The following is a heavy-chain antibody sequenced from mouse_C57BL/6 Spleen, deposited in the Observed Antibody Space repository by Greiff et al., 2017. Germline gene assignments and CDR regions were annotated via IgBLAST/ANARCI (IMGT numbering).Heavy chain of an antibody. V-gene: IGHV1-69*01. CDR1: GYTFTSYW. J-gene: IGHJ3*01. Sequence: QVQLQQPGAELVMPGASVKLSCKASGYTFTSYWMHWVKQRPGQGLEWIGEIDPSDSYTNYNQKFKGKSTLTEDKSSSTAYMQLSSLTSEDSAVYYCARADYSNFAWFAYWGQGTLVTVSA. CDR2: IDPSDSYT. CDR3: ARADYSNFAWFAY. D-gene: IGHD2-5*01.